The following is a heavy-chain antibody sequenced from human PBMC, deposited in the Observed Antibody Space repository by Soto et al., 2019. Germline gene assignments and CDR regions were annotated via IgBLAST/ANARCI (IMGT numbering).Heavy chain of an antibody. CDR1: GGSISSYY. CDR3: ARAVTPRYYYYYYMDV. D-gene: IGHD3-10*01. V-gene: IGHV4-59*08. Sequence: SETLSLTCTVSGGSISSYYWSWIRQPPGKGLEWIGYIYYSGSTNYNPSLKSRVTISVDTSKNQFSLKLSSVTAADTAVYYCARAVTPRYYYYYYMDVWGKGTTVTVSS. J-gene: IGHJ6*03. CDR2: IYYSGST.